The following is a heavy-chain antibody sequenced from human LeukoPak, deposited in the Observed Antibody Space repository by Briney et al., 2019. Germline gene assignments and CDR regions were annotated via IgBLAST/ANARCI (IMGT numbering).Heavy chain of an antibody. J-gene: IGHJ5*01. CDR3: ARGFGTSWFYS. D-gene: IGHD2-2*01. CDR1: GFSFSMYA. V-gene: IGHV3-48*04. Sequence: GGSLRLSCAASGFSFSMYALTWVRQTPGKGLEWVAYINEGSSVIFYSVSVEGRFTISRDNAKNSLYLQMNSLRADDTAVYYCARGFGTSWFYSWGQGTLVTLSS. CDR2: INEGSSVI.